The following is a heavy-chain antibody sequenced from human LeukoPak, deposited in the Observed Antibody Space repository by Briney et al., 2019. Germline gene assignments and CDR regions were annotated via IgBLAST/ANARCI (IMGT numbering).Heavy chain of an antibody. J-gene: IGHJ4*02. D-gene: IGHD3-10*01. V-gene: IGHV3-66*04. CDR2: IYSGGRT. CDR1: GFTVSSNY. CDR3: ARHPHYYDSGSPGY. Sequence: GGSLRLSCAASGFTVSSNYMSWVRQAPGKGLEWVSVIYSGGRTYYADSVKGRFTISRDNSENTLYLQMNSLRSEDTAVYYCARHPHYYDSGSPGYWGQGTLVTVSS.